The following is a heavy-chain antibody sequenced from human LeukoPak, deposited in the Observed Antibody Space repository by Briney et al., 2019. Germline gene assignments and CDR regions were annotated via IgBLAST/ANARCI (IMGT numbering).Heavy chain of an antibody. Sequence: GGSLRLSCAASGFTFDVYGMSWVRQAPGKGLEWVFGINCNGGSTSYADSVKGRFTISRDNAKNSLYLQMNSMRAEDTGLYYCGRDWVFSCGSHYYYYMDVWGKGTTVTVSS. D-gene: IGHD2-15*01. CDR3: GRDWVFSCGSHYYYYMDV. J-gene: IGHJ6*03. CDR1: GFTFDVYG. CDR2: INCNGGST. V-gene: IGHV3-20*04.